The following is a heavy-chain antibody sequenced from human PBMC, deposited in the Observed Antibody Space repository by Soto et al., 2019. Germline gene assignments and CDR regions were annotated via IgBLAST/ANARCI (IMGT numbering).Heavy chain of an antibody. Sequence: GGSLRLSCAASGFTFSRYAMSWVRQAPGHGLEWVSAISSSGVNTYYADSVKGRFTISRDNSKNTLYLQMNSLRAEDTAVYYCAKVTPRYCTNGVCYTRGFGMDVWGQGTTVTVAS. CDR3: AKVTPRYCTNGVCYTRGFGMDV. CDR1: GFTFSRYA. V-gene: IGHV3-23*01. J-gene: IGHJ6*02. CDR2: ISSSGVNT. D-gene: IGHD2-8*01.